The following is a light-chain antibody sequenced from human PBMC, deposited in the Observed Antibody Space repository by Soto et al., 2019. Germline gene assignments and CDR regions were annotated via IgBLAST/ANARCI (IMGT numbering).Light chain of an antibody. V-gene: IGKV3-15*01. CDR3: QQYNNWPWT. CDR1: QSISGA. CDR2: GAS. Sequence: EIVMAQSPATLSVSPGGRATLSCRASQSISGALAWYQQKPGQAPRLLIYGASTRATSFPARFSGSGSGTDFTLTISSLQSEDFAVYYCQQYNNWPWTFGQGTKVDIK. J-gene: IGKJ1*01.